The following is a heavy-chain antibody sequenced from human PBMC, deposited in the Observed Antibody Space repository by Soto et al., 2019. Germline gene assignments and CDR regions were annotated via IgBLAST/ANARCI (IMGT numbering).Heavy chain of an antibody. D-gene: IGHD3-10*01. V-gene: IGHV4-39*01. J-gene: IGHJ5*02. CDR2: IYYSGST. Sequence: SETLSLTCTVSGGSISSSSYYWGWIRQPPGKGLEWIGSIYYSGSTYYNPSLKSRVTISVDTSKNQFSLKLSSVTAADTAVYYCARLGGVVLLWFGEAMNWFDPWGQGTLVTVSS. CDR1: GGSISSSSYY. CDR3: ARLGGVVLLWFGEAMNWFDP.